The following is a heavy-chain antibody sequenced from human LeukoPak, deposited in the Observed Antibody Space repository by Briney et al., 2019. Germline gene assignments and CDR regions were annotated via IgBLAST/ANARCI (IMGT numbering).Heavy chain of an antibody. V-gene: IGHV4-39*01. D-gene: IGHD2-2*01. CDR3: ARHFGKLVPGTSYYYYYIDV. Sequence: SETLSLTCTVSGGSISSSSYFWGWIRQPPGKGLEWIGSIYYTGSTYNNPSLNSRVTISVDTSKKKFSLKLSSVTAADTAVYYCARHFGKLVPGTSYYYYYIDVWGKGTTVTISS. J-gene: IGHJ6*03. CDR1: GGSISSSSYF. CDR2: IYYTGST.